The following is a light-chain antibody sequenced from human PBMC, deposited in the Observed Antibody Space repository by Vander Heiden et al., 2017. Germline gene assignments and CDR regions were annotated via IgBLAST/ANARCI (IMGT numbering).Light chain of an antibody. Sequence: EIVMTQSPATLSVSPGERVTLSCRASQSISNNLAWYQQKPGQAPRLLIHGVSTRATGITDMFSGSGSGTEFTLTISSLQSKDFALYFCQQYHDWPRTFGQGTKVEIK. V-gene: IGKV3-15*01. CDR3: QQYHDWPRT. J-gene: IGKJ1*01. CDR1: QSISNN. CDR2: GVS.